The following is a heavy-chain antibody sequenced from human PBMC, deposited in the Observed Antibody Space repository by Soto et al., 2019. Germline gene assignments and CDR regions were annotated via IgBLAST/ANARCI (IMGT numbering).Heavy chain of an antibody. V-gene: IGHV3-74*01. CDR2: INGDGSTT. CDR3: VRGSVYNWRGDF. CDR1: GFTFSNYW. D-gene: IGHD1-20*01. J-gene: IGHJ4*02. Sequence: PGGSLRLSCAASGFTFSNYWMHWVRQAPGKGLVWVSRINGDGSTTSYADSVKGRFTISRDNAKNTLSLQMNSLRAEDTAVYYCVRGSVYNWRGDFWGQGTLVNVSS.